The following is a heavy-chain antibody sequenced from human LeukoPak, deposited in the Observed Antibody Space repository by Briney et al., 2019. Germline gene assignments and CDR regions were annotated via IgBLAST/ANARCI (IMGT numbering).Heavy chain of an antibody. D-gene: IGHD3-10*01. CDR1: GYTFTSYG. Sequence: ASVKVSCKASGYTFTSYGISWVRQAPGQGLEWMGWICAYNGNTNYAQKLQGRVTMTTDTSTRTAYMELRSLRSDDTAGYYCARVVVRGVMTDFAYWGQGTLVTVSS. J-gene: IGHJ4*02. CDR2: ICAYNGNT. V-gene: IGHV1-18*01. CDR3: ARVVVRGVMTDFAY.